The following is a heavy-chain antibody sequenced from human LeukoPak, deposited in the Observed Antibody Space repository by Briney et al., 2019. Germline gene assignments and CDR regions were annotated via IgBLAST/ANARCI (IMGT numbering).Heavy chain of an antibody. CDR3: VKYQWGVTAVDGS. J-gene: IGHJ4*02. D-gene: IGHD6-19*01. V-gene: IGHV3-64D*06. Sequence: GGSLRLSCSASGFTFSSYAMHWVRQAPGKGLEYVSAISSNGGSTYYADSVKGRFTISRDNSKNTLYLQMSSLRAEDTAVYYCVKYQWGVTAVDGSWGQGTLVTVSS. CDR1: GFTFSSYA. CDR2: ISSNGGST.